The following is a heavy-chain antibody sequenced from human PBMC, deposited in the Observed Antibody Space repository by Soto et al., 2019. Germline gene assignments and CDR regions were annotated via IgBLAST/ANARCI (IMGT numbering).Heavy chain of an antibody. J-gene: IGHJ4*02. CDR2: IIPILGMA. Sequence: QVQLVQSGAEVKKPGSSVKVSCKASGGTFSSYTISWVRQAPGQGLEWMGRIIPILGMANYAQKFQGRVTITADKSTSTAYMELSSLRSEDTAVYYSAYYGSGSDYWGQGTLLTVSS. V-gene: IGHV1-69*02. CDR3: AYYGSGSDY. D-gene: IGHD3-10*01. CDR1: GGTFSSYT.